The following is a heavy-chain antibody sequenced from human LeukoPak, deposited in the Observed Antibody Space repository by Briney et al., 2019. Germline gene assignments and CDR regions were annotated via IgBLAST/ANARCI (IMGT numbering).Heavy chain of an antibody. CDR1: GYSISSGYY. J-gene: IGHJ4*02. V-gene: IGHV4-38-2*02. CDR3: ARAITGSPSENDY. D-gene: IGHD1-14*01. Sequence: SETLSLTCTVSGYSISSGYYWGWIRQPPGKGLEWIGSIYHSGSTYYNPSLKSRATISVDTSKNQFSLKLSSVTAADTAVYYCARAITGSPSENDYWGQGTLVTVSS. CDR2: IYHSGST.